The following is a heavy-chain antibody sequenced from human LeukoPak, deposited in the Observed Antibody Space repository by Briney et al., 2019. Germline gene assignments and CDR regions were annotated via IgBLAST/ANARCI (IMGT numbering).Heavy chain of an antibody. CDR1: GDRVSSNSAA. Sequence: SQTLSLTCAISGDRVSSNSAAWNWIRQSPSRGLEWLGRTYYRCKWYNDYAVSVKSRITINPDTSKNQFSLQLNSVTPEDTAVYYCARLDYYDSSGYLDYGGQGTLVTVSS. D-gene: IGHD3-22*01. CDR3: ARLDYYDSSGYLDY. J-gene: IGHJ4*02. V-gene: IGHV6-1*01. CDR2: TYYRCKWYN.